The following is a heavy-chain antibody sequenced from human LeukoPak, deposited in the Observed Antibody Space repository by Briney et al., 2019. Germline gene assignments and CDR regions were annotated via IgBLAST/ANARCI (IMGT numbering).Heavy chain of an antibody. CDR2: ITSSGAYI. D-gene: IGHD3-16*02. V-gene: IGHV3-21*01. J-gene: IGHJ5*02. CDR1: GFTFNYYN. Sequence: GGSLRLSCAASGFTFNYYNMNWVRPAPGKALEWVSSITSSGAYIFYADSVRGRFTISRDNAKDSLYLQMNSLGPEDTAVYYCARDMRRGSYRSVNWFDPWGQGTLVTVSS. CDR3: ARDMRRGSYRSVNWFDP.